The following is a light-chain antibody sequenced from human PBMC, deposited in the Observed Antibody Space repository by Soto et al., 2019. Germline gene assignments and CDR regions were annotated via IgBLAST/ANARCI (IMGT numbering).Light chain of an antibody. V-gene: IGKV3-11*01. CDR3: QQRSNWPLS. CDR2: DAS. CDR1: QSVSSY. Sequence: EIVLTQSPATLSLSPGERATLSCRASQSVSSYLAWYHQKPGQAPRLLIYDASNRATGIPARFSGSGSRTAFTLTISSLEPEDFAVYYCQQRSNWPLSFGGGTKVEIK. J-gene: IGKJ4*01.